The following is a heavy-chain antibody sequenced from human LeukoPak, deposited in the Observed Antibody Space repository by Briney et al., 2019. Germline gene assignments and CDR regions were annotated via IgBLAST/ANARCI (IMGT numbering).Heavy chain of an antibody. CDR2: MNPKSGNT. CDR3: ARDQDIVVEVDAARQRGTGGFDP. Sequence: ASVKVSCKASGYTFTNYDINWVRQATGQGLEWMGWMNPKSGNTGYAQKFQGRVTMTRDTSISTVYMELTSLRSEDTAVYYCARDQDIVVEVDAARQRGTGGFDPWGQGTLVSVSS. V-gene: IGHV1-8*01. CDR1: GYTFTNYD. J-gene: IGHJ5*02. D-gene: IGHD2-15*01.